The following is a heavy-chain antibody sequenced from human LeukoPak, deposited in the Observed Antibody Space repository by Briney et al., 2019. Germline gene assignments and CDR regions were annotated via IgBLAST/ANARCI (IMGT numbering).Heavy chain of an antibody. J-gene: IGHJ6*04. CDR3: ARYHGSGSYYNALGGMDV. Sequence: ASVKVSCKASGGTFSSYAISWVRQAPGQGLEWMGGIIPIFGTANYAQKFQGRVTITTDESTSTAYMELSSLRSEDTAVYYCARYHGSGSYYNALGGMDVWGKGTTVTVSS. V-gene: IGHV1-69*05. CDR1: GGTFSSYA. D-gene: IGHD3-10*01. CDR2: IIPIFGTA.